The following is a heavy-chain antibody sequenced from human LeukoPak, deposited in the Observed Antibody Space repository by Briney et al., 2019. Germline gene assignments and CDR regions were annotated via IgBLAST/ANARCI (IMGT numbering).Heavy chain of an antibody. CDR2: IYSGGST. J-gene: IGHJ5*02. Sequence: GGSLRLSCAASGFTVSSNYMSWVRQAPGKGLEWVSVIYSGGSTYYADSVKGRFTISRDNSKNTLYLQMNSLRAEDTAVYYCARGLYSGSYYGRHNWFDPWGQGTLVTVSS. V-gene: IGHV3-53*01. CDR3: ARGLYSGSYYGRHNWFDP. CDR1: GFTVSSNY. D-gene: IGHD1-26*01.